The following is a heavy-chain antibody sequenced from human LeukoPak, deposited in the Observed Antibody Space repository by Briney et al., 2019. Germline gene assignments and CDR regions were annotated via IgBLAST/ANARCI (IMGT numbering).Heavy chain of an antibody. J-gene: IGHJ4*02. Sequence: GGSLRLSCAASGFTFSDYYMSWIRQAPGKGLVWVSRINTDGSDTSYADSVKGRFTISRDNAKNTLYLQMNSLRAEDTAVYYCARDRYPAAREFDYWGQGTLVTVSS. CDR1: GFTFSDYY. D-gene: IGHD2-2*01. CDR3: ARDRYPAAREFDY. V-gene: IGHV3-74*01. CDR2: INTDGSDT.